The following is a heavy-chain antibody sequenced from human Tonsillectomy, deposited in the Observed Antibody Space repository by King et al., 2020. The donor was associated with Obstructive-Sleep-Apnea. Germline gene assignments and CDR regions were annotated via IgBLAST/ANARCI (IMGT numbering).Heavy chain of an antibody. J-gene: IGHJ4*02. Sequence: VQLVESGAEVKKPGASVKVSCKASGYTFTSYGISWVRQAPGQGLEWMGWISAYNGNTNYAQKLQGRLTMTTDTSTSTAYMELRSLRSDDTAVYYCARDRPYYDSSGYYDYFDYWGQGTLVTVSS. CDR3: ARDRPYYDSSGYYDYFDY. V-gene: IGHV1-18*01. D-gene: IGHD3-22*01. CDR1: GYTFTSYG. CDR2: ISAYNGNT.